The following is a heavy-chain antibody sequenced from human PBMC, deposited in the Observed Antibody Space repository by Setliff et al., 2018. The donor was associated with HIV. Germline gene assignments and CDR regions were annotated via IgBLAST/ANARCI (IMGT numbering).Heavy chain of an antibody. CDR2: IRYDGSNK. J-gene: IGHJ4*02. Sequence: GESLKISCAASGFTFSSYGMHWVRQAPGKGLEWVAFIRYDGSNKYYADSVKGRFTISRDNSKNTLYLQMNSLRAEDTAVYYCAKDIGSGSLPDYWGQGTLVT. CDR1: GFTFSSYG. D-gene: IGHD3-10*01. V-gene: IGHV3-30*02. CDR3: AKDIGSGSLPDY.